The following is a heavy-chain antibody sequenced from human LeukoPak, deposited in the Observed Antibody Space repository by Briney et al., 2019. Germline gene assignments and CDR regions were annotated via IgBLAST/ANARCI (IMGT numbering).Heavy chain of an antibody. CDR2: IKQDGSEK. CDR1: GFTFSSYW. J-gene: IGHJ4*02. D-gene: IGHD6-13*01. Sequence: GGSLRLSCAASGFTFSSYWMSWVRQAPGKGLEWVANIKQDGSEKYYVDSVKGRFTISRDNAETSLYLQMNSLGAEDTAAYYCARAYSSTWIYYFDYWGQGTLVTVSS. V-gene: IGHV3-7*01. CDR3: ARAYSSTWIYYFDY.